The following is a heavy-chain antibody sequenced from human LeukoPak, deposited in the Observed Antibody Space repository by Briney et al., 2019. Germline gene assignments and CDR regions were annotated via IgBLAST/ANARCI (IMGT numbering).Heavy chain of an antibody. CDR2: IYSGGST. V-gene: IGHV3-66*01. CDR3: ARDSFSGWYYFDY. CDR1: GFTVSSNY. D-gene: IGHD6-19*01. J-gene: IGHJ4*02. Sequence: GGSLRLSCAASGFTVSSNYMSWVRQAPGKGLEWVSVIYSGGSTYYADSVKGRFTISRDNSKNTLYLQMNSLRAEDTAVHYCARDSFSGWYYFDYWGQGTLVTVSS.